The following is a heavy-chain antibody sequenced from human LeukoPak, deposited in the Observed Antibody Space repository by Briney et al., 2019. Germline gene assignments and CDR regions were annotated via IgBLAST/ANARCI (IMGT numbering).Heavy chain of an antibody. D-gene: IGHD2-2*01. CDR1: EFTFSSYT. J-gene: IGHJ6*04. V-gene: IGHV3-7*01. CDR2: INQDEREK. Sequence: GGSLRLSCAASEFTFSSYTMSWVRQAPGKGLEWVANINQDEREKYYLDSVKGRFTISRDNAKNSLSLQMNSLRVEDTAVYYCARDGKYQLLSYYYYYGMDVWGKGTTVTVSS. CDR3: ARDGKYQLLSYYYYYGMDV.